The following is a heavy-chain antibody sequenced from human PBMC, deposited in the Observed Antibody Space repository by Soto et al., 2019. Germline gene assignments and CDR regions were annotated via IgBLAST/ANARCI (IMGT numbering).Heavy chain of an antibody. Sequence: PGGSLRLSCVASGFTFNSFGMSWVRQAPGKGLEWVSVVSVGGATTFYADSVKGRFTISRDNSMRTVYLQMNSLRVEDTAIYYCAKDREPTNFQTPFGPWGQRTLVTLSS. V-gene: IGHV3-23*01. CDR2: VSVGGATT. D-gene: IGHD2-8*01. CDR3: AKDREPTNFQTPFGP. J-gene: IGHJ5*02. CDR1: GFTFNSFG.